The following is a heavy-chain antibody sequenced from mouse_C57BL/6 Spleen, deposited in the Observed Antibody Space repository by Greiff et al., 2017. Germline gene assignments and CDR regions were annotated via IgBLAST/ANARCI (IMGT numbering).Heavy chain of an antibody. Sequence: QVQLKQSGAELVRPGASVKLSCKASGYTFTDYYINWVKQRPGQGLEWIARIYPGSGNTYYNEKFKGKATLTAEKSSSTAYMQLSSLTSEDSAVYFCAREDGNSDYFDYWGQGTTLTVSS. D-gene: IGHD2-1*01. CDR3: AREDGNSDYFDY. CDR2: IYPGSGNT. V-gene: IGHV1-76*01. J-gene: IGHJ2*01. CDR1: GYTFTDYY.